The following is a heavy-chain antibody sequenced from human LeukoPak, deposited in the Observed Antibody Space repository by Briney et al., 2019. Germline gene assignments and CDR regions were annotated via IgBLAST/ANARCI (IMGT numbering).Heavy chain of an antibody. J-gene: IGHJ3*02. CDR2: ISSDGSNE. Sequence: GRSLRLSCAASRSTFSSYGMHWVRQTPGKGLEWVAVISSDGSNEYYADSVKGRFTISRDNSKNTLFLQMDSLRAEDTAVYFCAKDRIYSSGWSDAFDIWGQGTMVAVSS. CDR3: AKDRIYSSGWSDAFDI. V-gene: IGHV3-30*18. D-gene: IGHD6-19*01. CDR1: RSTFSSYG.